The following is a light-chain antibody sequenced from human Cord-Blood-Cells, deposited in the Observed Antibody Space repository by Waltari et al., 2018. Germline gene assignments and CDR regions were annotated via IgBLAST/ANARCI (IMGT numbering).Light chain of an antibody. CDR2: EVS. Sequence: ASGSPGQSVTISCTGTSSDVGGYNYVSWYQQHPGKAPKLMIYEVSKRPSGVPDRFSGSKSGNTASLTVSGLQAEDEADYYCSSYAGSNNFGVFGGGTKLTVL. CDR3: SSYAGSNNFGV. J-gene: IGLJ2*01. V-gene: IGLV2-8*01. CDR1: SSDVGGYNY.